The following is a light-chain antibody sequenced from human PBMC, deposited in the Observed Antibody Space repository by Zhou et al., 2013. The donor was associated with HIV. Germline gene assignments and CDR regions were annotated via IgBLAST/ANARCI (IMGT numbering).Light chain of an antibody. J-gene: IGKJ1*01. V-gene: IGKV3-20*01. CDR3: HQYVNSPWT. CDR2: GAS. CDR1: QTVSTNY. Sequence: EIVLTQFPGTLSLSPGERATLSCRASQTVSTNYLAWYQQKPGQAPRLLIYGASTRATGIPDRFSGSGSGTDFTLTIGRLEPEDFAVYYCHQYVNSPWTFGLGTKVEIK.